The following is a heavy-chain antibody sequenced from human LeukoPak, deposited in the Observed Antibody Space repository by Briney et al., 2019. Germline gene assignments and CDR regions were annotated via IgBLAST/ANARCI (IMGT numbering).Heavy chain of an antibody. CDR2: ISSSGATI. D-gene: IGHD3-10*01. CDR1: GFTFSSYE. CDR3: ARENRGIITRPLDY. J-gene: IGHJ4*02. V-gene: IGHV3-48*03. Sequence: PGGSLRLSCAASGFTFSSYEMNWVRQAPGRGLEGVSYISSSGATIYYADSGKGGFTMSRANAKNSLYLQMNSLRADDTAVYLCARENRGIITRPLDYWGQGTLVTVSS.